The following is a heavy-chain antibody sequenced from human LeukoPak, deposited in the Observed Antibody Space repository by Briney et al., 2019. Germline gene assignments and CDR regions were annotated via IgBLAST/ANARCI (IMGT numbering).Heavy chain of an antibody. D-gene: IGHD3-22*01. CDR3: TTTMYYYDSSGYYSPGDY. CDR1: GFTFSNAW. CDR2: IKSKTDGGTT. Sequence: GGSLRLSCAASGFTFSNAWMSWVRQAPGKGLEWVGRIKSKTDGGTTDYAAPVKGRFTISRDDSKNTLYLQVNSLKTEDTAVYYCTTTMYYYDSSGYYSPGDYWGQGTLVTVSS. V-gene: IGHV3-15*01. J-gene: IGHJ4*02.